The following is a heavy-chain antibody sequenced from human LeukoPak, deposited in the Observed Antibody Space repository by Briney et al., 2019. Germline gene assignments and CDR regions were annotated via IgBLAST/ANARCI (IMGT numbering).Heavy chain of an antibody. D-gene: IGHD4-17*01. CDR1: GFTFSYYW. Sequence: GGSLRLSCAASGFTFSYYWMSWVRQAPGKGLEWVANINQDGSEKNYVDSVKGRFTIFRDNPKNSLYLEMDSLRVEDTAVYYCAREYDYGDPGIDYWGQGALVTVSS. J-gene: IGHJ4*02. CDR2: INQDGSEK. CDR3: AREYDYGDPGIDY. V-gene: IGHV3-7*01.